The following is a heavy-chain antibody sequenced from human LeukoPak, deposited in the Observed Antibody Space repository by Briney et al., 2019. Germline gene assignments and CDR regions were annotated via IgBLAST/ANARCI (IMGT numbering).Heavy chain of an antibody. Sequence: GGSLRLSCVVSGFTFKTYSMNWVRQAPGKGLEWVSSISSGGTYVDYADSVKGRFTISRDNAKNSLYLQMNSLRAEDTAVYYCARDGNWNYNAFDIWGQGTMVTVSS. J-gene: IGHJ3*02. CDR3: ARDGNWNYNAFDI. CDR1: GFTFKTYS. CDR2: ISSGGTYV. D-gene: IGHD1-7*01. V-gene: IGHV3-21*01.